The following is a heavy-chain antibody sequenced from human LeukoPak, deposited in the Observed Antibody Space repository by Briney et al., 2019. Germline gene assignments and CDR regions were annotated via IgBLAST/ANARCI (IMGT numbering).Heavy chain of an antibody. Sequence: GGSLRLSCAASGFTYSIYGMSWARQAPGKGREWVSYISSSGSTIYYADSVQGRFTISRDNAKNSLYLQMNSLRAEDTAVYYCARDKNYGPFDYWGQETLVTVSS. CDR1: GFTYSIYG. CDR2: ISSSGSTI. D-gene: IGHD3-10*01. V-gene: IGHV3-48*04. J-gene: IGHJ4*02. CDR3: ARDKNYGPFDY.